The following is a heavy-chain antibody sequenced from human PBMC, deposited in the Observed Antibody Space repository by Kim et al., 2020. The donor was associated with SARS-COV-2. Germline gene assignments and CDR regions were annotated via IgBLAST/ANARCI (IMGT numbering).Heavy chain of an antibody. CDR2: ILYDGSNN. D-gene: IGHD2-2*01. CDR1: GFTFSSYG. J-gene: IGHJ6*02. Sequence: GGSLRLSCAASGFTFSSYGMHWVRQAPGKGLEWVALILYDGSNNYYGDSVKDRFTISRDNSKNTLYLLMNSLRAADTAVYYCAKGVHCSSAACQGNYYYGLDVWGQGTSVTVSS. CDR3: AKGVHCSSAACQGNYYYGLDV. V-gene: IGHV3-30*18.